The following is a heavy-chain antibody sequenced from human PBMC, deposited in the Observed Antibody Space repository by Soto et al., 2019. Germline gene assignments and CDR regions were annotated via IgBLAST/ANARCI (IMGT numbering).Heavy chain of an antibody. CDR2: IYYSGST. CDR3: AGGYYDILTGYYKPFDY. D-gene: IGHD3-9*01. V-gene: IGHV4-59*01. J-gene: IGHJ4*02. Sequence: SETLSLTCTVSGGSISSYYWSWIRQPPGKGLEWIGYIYYSGSTNYNPSLKSRVTISVDTSKNQFPRKLSSVTAADTAVYYCAGGYYDILTGYYKPFDYWGQGTLVTVSS. CDR1: GGSISSYY.